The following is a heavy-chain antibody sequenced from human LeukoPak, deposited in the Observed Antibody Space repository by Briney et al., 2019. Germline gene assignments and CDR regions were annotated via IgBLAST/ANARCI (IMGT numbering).Heavy chain of an antibody. Sequence: GGSLRLSCAASGFTFSSYAMSWVRQAPGRGLEWVSAISGSGGSTYYADSVKGRFTISRDNSKNTLYLQMNSLRAEDTAVYYCARDVSHIAAPGERAFDYWGQGTLVTVSS. J-gene: IGHJ4*02. CDR3: ARDVSHIAAPGERAFDY. CDR2: ISGSGGST. D-gene: IGHD6-13*01. CDR1: GFTFSSYA. V-gene: IGHV3-23*01.